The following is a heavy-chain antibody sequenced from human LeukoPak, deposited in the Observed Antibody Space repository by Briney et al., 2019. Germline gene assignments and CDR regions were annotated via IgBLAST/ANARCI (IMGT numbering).Heavy chain of an antibody. D-gene: IGHD1-14*01. CDR1: GFTFGDYA. CDR2: IRSKAYGGTT. Sequence: GGSLRLSCTASGFTFGDYAMSWFRQAPGKGLEWVGFIRSKAYGGTTEYAASVKGRFTISRDDSKSIAYLQMKSLKTEDTAGYYCPETADVFDIWGQGTMVTVSS. CDR3: PETADVFDI. J-gene: IGHJ3*02. V-gene: IGHV3-49*03.